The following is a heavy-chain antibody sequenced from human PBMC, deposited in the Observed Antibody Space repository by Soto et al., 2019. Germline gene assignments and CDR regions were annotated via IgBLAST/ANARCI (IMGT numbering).Heavy chain of an antibody. J-gene: IGHJ6*02. V-gene: IGHV1-69*13. Sequence: GASVKVSCKASGGTFSSYAISWVRQAPGQGLEWMGGIIPIFGRANYAQKGQVRVTVAADESTSTAYLEMSSLRSEDTAVYYCATGGYSGYDYNYYYYGMDVWGQGTTVTVSS. CDR3: ATGGYSGYDYNYYYYGMDV. CDR2: IIPIFGRA. CDR1: GGTFSSYA. D-gene: IGHD5-12*01.